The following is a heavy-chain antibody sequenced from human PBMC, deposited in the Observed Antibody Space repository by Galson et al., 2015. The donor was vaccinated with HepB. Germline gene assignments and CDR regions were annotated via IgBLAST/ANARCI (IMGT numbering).Heavy chain of an antibody. CDR2: IWYDGTNK. J-gene: IGHJ1*01. D-gene: IGHD3-22*01. Sequence: SLRLSCAASGFTFSSYAMHWVRQAPGKGLEWVALIWYDGTNKYYADSVKGRFTISRDNSKNTLYLQMNSLRAEDTAVYYCARDYYYDSSAYPHWGQGTLVTVSS. V-gene: IGHV3-33*08. CDR1: GFTFSSYA. CDR3: ARDYYYDSSAYPH.